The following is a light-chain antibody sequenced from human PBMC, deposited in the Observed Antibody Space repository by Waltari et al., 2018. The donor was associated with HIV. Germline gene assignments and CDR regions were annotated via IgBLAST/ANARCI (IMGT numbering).Light chain of an antibody. CDR2: GNT. J-gene: IGLJ2*01. CDR3: SSFATSDTLL. Sequence: QSALTQPASVSGSPGQSITISCTGTSAAIGLYNFVSWYQKHPDKAPHIIIYGNTNRPSGVSDRFSGSKSDNTASLTISGLQAEDEADDYCSSFATSDTLLFGGGTKLTVL. CDR1: SAAIGLYNF. V-gene: IGLV2-14*01.